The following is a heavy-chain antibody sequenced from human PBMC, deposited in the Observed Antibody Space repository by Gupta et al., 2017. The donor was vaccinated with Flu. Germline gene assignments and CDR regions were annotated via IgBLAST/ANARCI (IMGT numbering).Heavy chain of an antibody. V-gene: IGHV3-7*01. Sequence: EVQLMESGGGLVQPGGSLRLSCVASGFTFSRSWMTWVRQAPGKGLEWVANIRRDGSDKNYMESVKGRFTISRDNAKNSVYLQMNSLRAEDTAVYYCTRDFSPALGGGIFYDAFDIWGQGTTVTVSS. D-gene: IGHD2-15*01. CDR1: GFTFSRSW. CDR3: TRDFSPALGGGIFYDAFDI. J-gene: IGHJ3*02. CDR2: IRRDGSDK.